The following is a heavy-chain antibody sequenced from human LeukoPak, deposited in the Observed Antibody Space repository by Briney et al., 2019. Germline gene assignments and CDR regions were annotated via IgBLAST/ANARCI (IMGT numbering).Heavy chain of an antibody. CDR2: MYYSGRN. D-gene: IGHD1-26*01. J-gene: IGHJ4*02. CDR3: ARDSASLIDY. Sequence: SETLSLTCTVSGGSISSGGYYWSWIRQHPGKGLEWIGYMYYSGRNSYNPSLKSRVPIPVATSKTHFSLKLSSVTAAAPAVYYCARDSASLIDYWGQGTLVTVPS. V-gene: IGHV4-31*03. CDR1: GGSISSGGYY.